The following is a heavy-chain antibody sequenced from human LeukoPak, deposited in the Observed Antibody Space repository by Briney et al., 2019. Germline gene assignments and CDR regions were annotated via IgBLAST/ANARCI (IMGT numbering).Heavy chain of an antibody. V-gene: IGHV1-69*06. J-gene: IGHJ4*02. CDR2: IIPIFGTA. CDR3: ARYYYGSGGSLGYFDY. Sequence: ASVKVSCQASGGTFSSYAISWVRQAPGQGLEWMGGIIPIFGTANYAQKFQGRVTITADKSTSTAYMELSSLRSEDTAVYYCARYYYGSGGSLGYFDYWGQVTLVTVSS. CDR1: GGTFSSYA. D-gene: IGHD3-10*01.